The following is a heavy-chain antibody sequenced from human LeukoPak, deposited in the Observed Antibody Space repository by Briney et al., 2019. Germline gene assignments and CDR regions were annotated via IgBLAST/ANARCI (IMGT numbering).Heavy chain of an antibody. J-gene: IGHJ4*02. D-gene: IGHD5-18*01. Sequence: SETLSLTCTVSGGPVSSGSYYWSWIRQPPGKGLDGIGYIYYSGSTNYNPSLKSRVTISVDTSKNQFSLKLSSVTAADTAVYYCARLRGYSYVIDYWGQGTLVTVSS. CDR3: ARLRGYSYVIDY. CDR1: GGPVSSGSYY. CDR2: IYYSGST. V-gene: IGHV4-61*01.